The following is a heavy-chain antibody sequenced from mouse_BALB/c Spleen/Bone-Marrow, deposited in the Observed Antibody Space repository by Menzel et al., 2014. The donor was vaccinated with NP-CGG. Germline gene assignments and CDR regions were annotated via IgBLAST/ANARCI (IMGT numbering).Heavy chain of an antibody. D-gene: IGHD2-3*01. CDR2: INPDSSTI. CDR1: GFDFSRYW. CDR3: ARSDDGYYAMDY. V-gene: IGHV4-1*02. Sequence: VQLQQSGGGLVQPGGSLKLSCAASGFDFSRYWMSWVRQAPGKGLEWIGEINPDSSTINYTPSLKDKFIISRDNAKNTLYLQMSKVRSEDTALYYCARSDDGYYAMDYWGQGTSVTVSS. J-gene: IGHJ4*01.